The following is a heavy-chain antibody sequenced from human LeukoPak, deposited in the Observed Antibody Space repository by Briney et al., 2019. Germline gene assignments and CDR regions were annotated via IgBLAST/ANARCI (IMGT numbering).Heavy chain of an antibody. CDR2: ISGSGGST. V-gene: IGHV3-23*01. J-gene: IGHJ4*02. Sequence: PGGSLRLSCAASGFTFSVSWMSWVRQAPGKGLEWVSAISGSGGSTYYADSVKGRFTISRDNSKNTLYLQMNSLRAEDTAVYYCAKDPMFGDYVGGVDYWGQGTLVTVSS. D-gene: IGHD3-10*02. CDR3: AKDPMFGDYVGGVDY. CDR1: GFTFSVSW.